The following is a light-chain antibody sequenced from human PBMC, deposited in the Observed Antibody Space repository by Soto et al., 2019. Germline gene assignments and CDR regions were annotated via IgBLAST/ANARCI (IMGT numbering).Light chain of an antibody. CDR1: SSNIGNNY. Sequence: QSVLTQPPSVSAAPGQKVTISCSGSSSNIGNNYVAWYQQLPGTAPKLLIYDINKRPSGIPDRFSGSRSGTSATLGITGLQTGDEADYYCRTWESRISAVVFGGGTKLTVL. CDR3: RTWESRISAVV. CDR2: DIN. V-gene: IGLV1-51*01. J-gene: IGLJ2*01.